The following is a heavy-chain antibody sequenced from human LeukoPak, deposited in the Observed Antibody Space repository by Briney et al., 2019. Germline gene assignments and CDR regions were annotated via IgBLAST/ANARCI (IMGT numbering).Heavy chain of an antibody. J-gene: IGHJ4*02. D-gene: IGHD2-15*01. CDR3: ARGVSIPTTPKFDY. CDR2: ISDSGST. CDR1: GGSISTYY. V-gene: IGHV4-59*01. Sequence: SETLSLTCTVSGGSISTYYWSWIRQPPGKGLEWIGYISDSGSTNYNPSLKSRVTISVDTSKNQFSLKLSSVTAADTAVYYCARGVSIPTTPKFDYWGQGTLVTVSS.